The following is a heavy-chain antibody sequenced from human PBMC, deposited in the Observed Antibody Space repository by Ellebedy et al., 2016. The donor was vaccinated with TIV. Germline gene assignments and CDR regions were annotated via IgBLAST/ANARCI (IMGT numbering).Heavy chain of an antibody. J-gene: IGHJ6*02. D-gene: IGHD2-15*01. Sequence: GGSLRLXXAASGFTFTTYIMNWVRQAPGKGLEWVSCISPSHTYVPYADSVKGRFTISRDNPKSTLYLQMNSLTADDTAVYYCAKRGCIGDTCYGYAMDVWGQGTTVTVSS. CDR3: AKRGCIGDTCYGYAMDV. CDR1: GFTFTTYI. V-gene: IGHV3-21*04. CDR2: ISPSHTYV.